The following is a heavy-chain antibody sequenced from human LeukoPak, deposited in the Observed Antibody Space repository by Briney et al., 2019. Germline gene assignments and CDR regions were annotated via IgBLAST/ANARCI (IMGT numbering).Heavy chain of an antibody. CDR2: INHSGST. D-gene: IGHD6-19*01. J-gene: IGHJ5*02. V-gene: IGHV4-34*01. Sequence: PSETLSLTCAVYGGSFSGYYWSWIRQPPGKGLEWIGEINHSGSTNYNPSLKSRVTISVDTSKNQFSLKLSSVTAADTAVYYCARHIYSSAAWFDPWGQGTLVTVSS. CDR3: ARHIYSSAAWFDP. CDR1: GGSFSGYY.